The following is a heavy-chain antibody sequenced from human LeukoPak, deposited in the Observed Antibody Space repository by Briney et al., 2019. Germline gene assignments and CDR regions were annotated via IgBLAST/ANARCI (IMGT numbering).Heavy chain of an antibody. CDR1: GYTFTGYY. V-gene: IGHV1-2*02. Sequence: ASVKVSCKASGYTFTGYYMHWVRQAPGQGLEWMGWINPNSGGTNYAQKFQGRVTMTGDTSISTAYMELSRLRSDDTAVYYCARAGYSYGPLDVWGQGTTVTVSS. J-gene: IGHJ6*02. CDR3: ARAGYSYGPLDV. CDR2: INPNSGGT. D-gene: IGHD5-18*01.